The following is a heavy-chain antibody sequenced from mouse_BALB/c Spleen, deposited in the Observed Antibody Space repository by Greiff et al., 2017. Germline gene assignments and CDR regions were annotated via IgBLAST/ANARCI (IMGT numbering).Heavy chain of an antibody. Sequence: DVMLVESGGGLVKPGGSLKLSCAASGFAFSSYDMSWVRQTPEKRLEWVAYISSGGGSTYYPDTVKGRFTISRDNAKNTLYLQMSSLKSEDTAMYYCARQYYGNYVRYFDYWGQGTTLTVSS. D-gene: IGHD2-1*01. CDR2: ISSGGGST. J-gene: IGHJ2*01. CDR3: ARQYYGNYVRYFDY. CDR1: GFAFSSYD. V-gene: IGHV5-12-1*01.